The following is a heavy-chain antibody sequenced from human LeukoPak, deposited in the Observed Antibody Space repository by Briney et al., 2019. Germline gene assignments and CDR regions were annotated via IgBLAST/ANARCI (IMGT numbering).Heavy chain of an antibody. CDR2: IKQDGSEK. CDR1: GFTVSSYW. J-gene: IGHJ3*02. V-gene: IGHV3-7*01. D-gene: IGHD6-13*01. Sequence: PGGSLRLSCAASGFTVSSYWMSWVRQAPGKGLEWVANIKQDGSEKYYVDSVKGRFTISRDNAKNSLYLQMNSLRAEDTAVYYCARDPGGSSWDAFDIWGQGTMVTVSS. CDR3: ARDPGGSSWDAFDI.